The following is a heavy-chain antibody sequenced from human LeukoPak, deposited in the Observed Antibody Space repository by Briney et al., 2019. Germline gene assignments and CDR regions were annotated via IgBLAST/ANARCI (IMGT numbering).Heavy chain of an antibody. J-gene: IGHJ6*02. D-gene: IGHD3-9*01. CDR3: ARSKRDYDILTGYYPNGMDV. V-gene: IGHV4-59*08. CDR1: GGSISSYY. Sequence: SETLSLTCTVSGGSISSYYWSWIRQPPGKGLEWIGYIYYSGSTNYNPSRKSRVTISVDTSKNQFSLKLSSVTAADTAVYYCARSKRDYDILTGYYPNGMDVWGQGTTVTVSS. CDR2: IYYSGST.